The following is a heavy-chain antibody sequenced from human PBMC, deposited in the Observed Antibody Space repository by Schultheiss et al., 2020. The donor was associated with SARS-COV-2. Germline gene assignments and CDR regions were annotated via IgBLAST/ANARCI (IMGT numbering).Heavy chain of an antibody. D-gene: IGHD3-16*02. CDR3: ASLITFGGVILAPVIGAFDI. CDR2: INPSGGST. V-gene: IGHV1-46*02. Sequence: ASVKVSCKASGGTFKSYAFNWVRQAPGQGLEWMGIINPSGGSTSYAQKFQGRVTITADKSTSTAYMELSSLRSDDTAVYYCASLITFGGVILAPVIGAFDIWGQGTMVTVSS. CDR1: GGTFKSYA. J-gene: IGHJ3*02.